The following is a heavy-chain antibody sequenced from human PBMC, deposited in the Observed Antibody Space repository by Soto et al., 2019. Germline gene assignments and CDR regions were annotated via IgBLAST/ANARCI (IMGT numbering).Heavy chain of an antibody. Sequence: QVQLVQSGAEVKKPGSSVKVSCKASGGTFSSYAISWVRQAPGQGLEWMGGIIPIFGTANYAQKFQGRVTITADESTSTAYMELSSLRSEDTAVYYCASGHGSPVGDYYYGMDVWGQGTTVTVSS. CDR3: ASGHGSPVGDYYYGMDV. J-gene: IGHJ6*02. D-gene: IGHD1-26*01. CDR1: GGTFSSYA. V-gene: IGHV1-69*12. CDR2: IIPIFGTA.